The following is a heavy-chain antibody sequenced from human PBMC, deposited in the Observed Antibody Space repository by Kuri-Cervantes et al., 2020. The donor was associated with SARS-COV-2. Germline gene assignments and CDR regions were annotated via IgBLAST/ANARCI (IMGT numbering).Heavy chain of an antibody. D-gene: IGHD4-17*01. CDR1: GFTFSSYA. Sequence: GGSLRLSCAASGFTFSSYAMHWVRQAPGKGLEYVSAISSNGGSTYYANSVKGRFTISRDNSKNTLYLQMGSLRAEDMAVYYCARGNGDYGRYFDYWGQGTLVTVSS. J-gene: IGHJ4*02. CDR3: ARGNGDYGRYFDY. V-gene: IGHV3-64*01. CDR2: ISSNGGST.